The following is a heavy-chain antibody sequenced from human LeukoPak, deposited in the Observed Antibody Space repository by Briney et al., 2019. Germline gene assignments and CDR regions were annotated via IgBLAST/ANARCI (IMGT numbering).Heavy chain of an antibody. Sequence: SETLSLTCAVYGGSFSGYYWSWIRHPPGKGLEWIGEINHSGSTNYNPSLKSRVTISVDTSKNQFSLKLSSVTAADTAVYYCARGFRRAAAGTRWGAFDIWGQGTMVTVSS. CDR1: GGSFSGYY. CDR3: ARGFRRAAAGTRWGAFDI. V-gene: IGHV4-34*01. CDR2: INHSGST. D-gene: IGHD6-13*01. J-gene: IGHJ3*02.